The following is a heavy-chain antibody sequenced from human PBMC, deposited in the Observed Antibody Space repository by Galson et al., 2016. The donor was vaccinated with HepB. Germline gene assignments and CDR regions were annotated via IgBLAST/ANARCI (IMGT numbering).Heavy chain of an antibody. V-gene: IGHV6-1*01. CDR2: TYYRSDWRS. CDR1: GDSVSSNSAG. Sequence: CAISGDSVSSNSAGWNWIRQSPSRGLEWLGRTYYRSDWRSDYADSLKGRITINPDTSKNQFSLHLDSVTPEDTAVYYCARSYLLGRGFGSWGPGTPVTVSS. CDR3: ARSYLLGRGFGS. D-gene: IGHD7-27*01. J-gene: IGHJ4*02.